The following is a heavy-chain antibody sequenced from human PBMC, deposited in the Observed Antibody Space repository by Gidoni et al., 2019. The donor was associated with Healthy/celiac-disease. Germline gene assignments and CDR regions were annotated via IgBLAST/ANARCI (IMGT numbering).Heavy chain of an antibody. J-gene: IGHJ4*02. D-gene: IGHD4-17*01. Sequence: QVQLVESGGGVLQPGRSLRLSCAASGFTFSSYAMHWVRQAPGKGLEWVAVISYDGSNKYYADSVKGRFTISRDNSKNTLYLQMNSLRAEDTAVYYCARGPTSLRRKTKVGFDYWGQGTLVTVSS. CDR3: ARGPTSLRRKTKVGFDY. CDR2: ISYDGSNK. V-gene: IGHV3-30-3*01. CDR1: GFTFSSYA.